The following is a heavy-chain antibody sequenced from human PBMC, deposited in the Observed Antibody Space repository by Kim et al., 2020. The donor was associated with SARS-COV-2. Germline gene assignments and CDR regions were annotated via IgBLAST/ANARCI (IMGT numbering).Heavy chain of an antibody. CDR1: GYTFTSYG. D-gene: IGHD1-26*01. CDR3: ARDRARELTPDYYYYGMDV. V-gene: IGHV1-18*01. Sequence: ASVKVSCKASGYTFTSYGISWVRQAPGQGLEWMGWISAYNGNTNYAQKLQGRVTMTTDTSTSTAYMELRSLRSDDTAVYYCARDRARELTPDYYYYGMDVWGQGTTVTVSS. J-gene: IGHJ6*02. CDR2: ISAYNGNT.